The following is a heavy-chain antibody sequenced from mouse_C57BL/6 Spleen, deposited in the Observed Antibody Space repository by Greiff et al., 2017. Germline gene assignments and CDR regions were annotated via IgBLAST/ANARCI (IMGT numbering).Heavy chain of an antibody. CDR1: GYSITSGYY. CDR2: ISYDGSN. D-gene: IGHD1-1*01. J-gene: IGHJ4*01. Sequence: ESGPGLVKPSQSLSLTCSVTGYSITSGYYWNWIRQFPGNKLEWMGYISYDGSNNYNPSLKNRISITRDTSKNQFFLKLNSVTTEDTATYYCARHDYGSSSYAMDYWGQGTSVTVSS. V-gene: IGHV3-6*01. CDR3: ARHDYGSSSYAMDY.